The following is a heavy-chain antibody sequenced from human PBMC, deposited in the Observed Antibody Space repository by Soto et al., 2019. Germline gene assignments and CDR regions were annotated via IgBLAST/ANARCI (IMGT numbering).Heavy chain of an antibody. D-gene: IGHD6-13*01. V-gene: IGHV4-31*03. CDR3: ARCRAAAGSFDY. CDR2: IYYSGST. J-gene: IGHJ4*02. CDR1: GGSISSGGYY. Sequence: SETLSLTCTVSGGSISSGGYYWSWIRQHPGKGLEWIGYIYYSGSTYYNPSLKSRVTISVDTSKNQFSLKLSSVTAADTAVYYCARCRAAAGSFDYWGQGTLVTVSS.